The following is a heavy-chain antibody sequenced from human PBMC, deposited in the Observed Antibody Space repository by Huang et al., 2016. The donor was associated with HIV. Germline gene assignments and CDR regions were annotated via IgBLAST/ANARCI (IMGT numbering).Heavy chain of an antibody. CDR2: IRSKASGGKT. CDR3: TRGKGALDY. CDR1: GFTFGDYA. Sequence: EVQLVESGGGLVQPGRSLRLSCTASGFTFGDYAMSWFRLAPGKGRDWVGFIRSKASGGKTEYAASVKGRFTISRDDSKSIAYLQMNSLKTEDTAVYYCTRGKGALDYWGQGTLVTVSS. J-gene: IGHJ4*02. D-gene: IGHD6-13*01. V-gene: IGHV3-49*03.